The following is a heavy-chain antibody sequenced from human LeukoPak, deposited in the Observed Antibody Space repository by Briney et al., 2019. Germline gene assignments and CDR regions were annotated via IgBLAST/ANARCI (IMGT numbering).Heavy chain of an antibody. CDR1: GGSISSYY. J-gene: IGHJ4*02. D-gene: IGHD2-21*01. V-gene: IGHV4-4*07. CDR2: IYTSANI. CDR3: ARDVVGSIDY. Sequence: SETLSLTCTVSGGSISSYYWSWLRQPAGKGLEWIGRIYTSANINYNPSLKSRVTISVYKPRNQFSLKLTSVTAADTAVYYCARDVVGSIDYWGQGTLVTVSS.